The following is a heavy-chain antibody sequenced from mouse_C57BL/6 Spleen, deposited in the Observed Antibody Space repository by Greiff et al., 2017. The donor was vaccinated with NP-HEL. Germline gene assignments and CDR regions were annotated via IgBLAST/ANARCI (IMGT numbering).Heavy chain of an antibody. CDR3: ARSWFITTVGDYYAMDY. Sequence: QVQLQQPGAELVMPGASVKLSCKASGYTFTSYWMHWVKQRPGQGLEWIGEIDPSDSYTNYNQKFKGKSTLTVDKSSSTAYMQRSSLTSEDSAVYYCARSWFITTVGDYYAMDYWGQGTSVTVSS. V-gene: IGHV1-69*01. D-gene: IGHD1-1*01. CDR1: GYTFTSYW. J-gene: IGHJ4*01. CDR2: IDPSDSYT.